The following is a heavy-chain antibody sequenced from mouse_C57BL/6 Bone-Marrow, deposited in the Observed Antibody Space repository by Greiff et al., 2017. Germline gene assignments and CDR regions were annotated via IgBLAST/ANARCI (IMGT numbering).Heavy chain of an antibody. CDR1: GFTFSDNG. V-gene: IGHV5-17*01. CDR3: ARNNGSSFRYFDV. J-gene: IGHJ1*03. Sequence: EVKLVESGGGLVKPGGSLKLRCAASGFTFSDNGMHLVRQAPEKGLEWVAYISSGSSTIYYADTVKGRFTISRDNAKNTLFLQMTSLRSEDTAMYYCARNNGSSFRYFDVWGTGTTVTVSS. CDR2: ISSGSSTI. D-gene: IGHD1-1*01.